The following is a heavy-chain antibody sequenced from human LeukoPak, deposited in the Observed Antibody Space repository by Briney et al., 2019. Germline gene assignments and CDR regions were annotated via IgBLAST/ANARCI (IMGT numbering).Heavy chain of an antibody. CDR2: INPYNDNT. CDR3: AKVRSSSWYGWDYFDY. J-gene: IGHJ4*02. D-gene: IGHD6-13*01. Sequence: ASVKVSCKASGYNFDRYGISWVRQAPGQGLEWMGWINPYNDNTNFAQNVQGRVTITADESTSTAYMELNSLRAEDAAVYYCAKVRSSSWYGWDYFDYWGQGTLVTVSS. V-gene: IGHV1-18*01. CDR1: GYNFDRYG.